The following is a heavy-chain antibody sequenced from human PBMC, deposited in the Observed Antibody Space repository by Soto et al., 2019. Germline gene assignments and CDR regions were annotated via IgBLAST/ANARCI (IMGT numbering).Heavy chain of an antibody. CDR1: GFTFSSYG. CDR3: AKGANPYPTYYYGMDV. D-gene: IGHD5-12*01. J-gene: IGHJ6*02. Sequence: GGSLRLSCAASGFTFSSYGTHWVRQAPGKGLEWVAVISYDGSNKYYADSVKGRFTISRDNSKNTLYLQMNSLRAEDTAVYYCAKGANPYPTYYYGMDVWGQGTTVTVSS. CDR2: ISYDGSNK. V-gene: IGHV3-30*18.